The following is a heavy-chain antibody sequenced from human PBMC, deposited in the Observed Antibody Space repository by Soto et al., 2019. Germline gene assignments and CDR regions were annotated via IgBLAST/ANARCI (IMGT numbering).Heavy chain of an antibody. CDR2: INPNSGGT. CDR3: ARDRYYYDSSGYFRPNYYYYYGMDV. V-gene: IGHV1-2*04. J-gene: IGHJ6*02. CDR1: GYTFTGYY. D-gene: IGHD3-22*01. Sequence: ASVKVSCKASGYTFTGYYMHWVRQAPGQGLEWMGWINPNSGGTNYAQKFQGWVTMTRDTSISTAYMELSRLRSDDTAVYYCARDRYYYDSSGYFRPNYYYYYGMDVWGQGTTVNVSS.